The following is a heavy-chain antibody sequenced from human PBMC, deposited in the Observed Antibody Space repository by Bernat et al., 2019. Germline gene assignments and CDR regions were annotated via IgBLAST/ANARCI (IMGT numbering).Heavy chain of an antibody. V-gene: IGHV1-69*12. J-gene: IGHJ6*02. D-gene: IGHD3-22*01. CDR2: IIPIFGTA. CDR1: GGTFSSYA. CDR3: VSADNDSCGYATYQRSYYYYGMDV. Sequence: QVQLVQPGAEVKKPGSSVKVSCKAYGGTFSSYAISWVRQAPGQGLEWMVGIIPIFGTANYAQKFQGRVTITADESTSTAYMELSSLRSEDTAVYYCVSADNDSCGYATYQRSYYYYGMDVRGQGTTVSVS.